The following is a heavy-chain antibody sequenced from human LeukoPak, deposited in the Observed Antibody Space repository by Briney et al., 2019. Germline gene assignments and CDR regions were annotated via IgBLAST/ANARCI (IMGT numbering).Heavy chain of an antibody. CDR2: ISSSGSTI. CDR3: ARAHCTNGVCRLSGYDWDYFQH. D-gene: IGHD2-8*01. CDR1: GFTFSDYY. J-gene: IGHJ1*01. V-gene: IGHV3-11*04. Sequence: PGGSLRLSCAASGFTFSDYYMSWIRQAPGKGLEWVSYISSSGSTIYYADSVKGRFTISRDNAKNSLYLQMNSLRAEDTAVYYCARAHCTNGVCRLSGYDWDYFQHWGQGTLVTVSS.